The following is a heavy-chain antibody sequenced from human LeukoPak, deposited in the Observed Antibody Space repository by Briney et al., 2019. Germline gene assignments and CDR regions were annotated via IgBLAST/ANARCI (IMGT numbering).Heavy chain of an antibody. CDR2: INHSGGST. CDR1: GFTFSSYS. J-gene: IGHJ4*02. V-gene: IGHV3-23*01. D-gene: IGHD5-18*01. Sequence: GGSLRLSCTASGFTFSSYSMTWVRQAPGKGLEWVSGINHSGGSTYYADSVKGRFTISRDNSKNTLYLQMNSLRAEDTAVYYCARDKGAAMVYWGQGTLVTVSS. CDR3: ARDKGAAMVY.